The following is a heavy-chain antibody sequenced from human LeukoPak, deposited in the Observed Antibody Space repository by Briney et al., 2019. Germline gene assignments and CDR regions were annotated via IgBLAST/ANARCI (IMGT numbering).Heavy chain of an antibody. CDR3: ARQDTSQALYAFDI. J-gene: IGHJ3*02. Sequence: GGSLRLSCAASVFTFSSYKMYWVRQPPGKGLVWVSRLNENGITNYADSVKGRFAISSDHAKSTLFLQMNSLRVDDTAVYYCARQDTSQALYAFDIWGQGTMVTVSS. CDR2: LNENGIT. CDR1: VFTFSSYK. V-gene: IGHV3-74*01. D-gene: IGHD2/OR15-2a*01.